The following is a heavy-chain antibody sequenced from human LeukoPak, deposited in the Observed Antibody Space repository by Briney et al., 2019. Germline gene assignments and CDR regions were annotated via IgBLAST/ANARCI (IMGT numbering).Heavy chain of an antibody. CDR3: ARGVYSSSSNPLIDY. V-gene: IGHV3-33*01. CDR2: IWYDGSNK. CDR1: GFTFSNCG. Sequence: GGSLRLSCAASGFTFSNCGMHWVRQAPGKGLEWVAHIWYDGSNKYYADSARGRFTISRDNSKNTLYLQMNSLRAEDTAVYYCARGVYSSSSNPLIDYWGQGTLVTVSS. J-gene: IGHJ4*02. D-gene: IGHD6-6*01.